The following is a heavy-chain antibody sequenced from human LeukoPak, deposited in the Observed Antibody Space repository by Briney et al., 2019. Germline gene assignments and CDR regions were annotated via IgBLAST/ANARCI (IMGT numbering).Heavy chain of an antibody. Sequence: SETLSLTCTVPGGSISTSAFYWGWIRQPPGTGMEWVGSIYDSGNEFYNPSLKSRVTISADTSKNQFSLKLNSVTAADTAMYYCARHISDYYYYYMDVLGEGITVTVSS. CDR2: IYDSGNE. V-gene: IGHV4-39*01. J-gene: IGHJ6*03. CDR3: ARHISDYYYYYMDV. CDR1: GGSISTSAFY. D-gene: IGHD2/OR15-2a*01.